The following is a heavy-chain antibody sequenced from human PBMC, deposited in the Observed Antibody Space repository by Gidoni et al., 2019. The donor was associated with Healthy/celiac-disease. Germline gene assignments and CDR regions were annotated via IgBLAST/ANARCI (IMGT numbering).Heavy chain of an antibody. J-gene: IGHJ4*02. CDR3: ARVKNYYDSSGYYTYFDY. Sequence: QLQLQESGSGLVKPSQTLSLTCAVSGGAISSGGYSWSWIRQPPGKGLEWIGYIYQSGSTYYNPSLKSRVTISVDRSKNQFSLKLSSVTAADTAVYYCARVKNYYDSSGYYTYFDYWGQGTLVTVSS. V-gene: IGHV4-30-2*01. CDR2: IYQSGST. D-gene: IGHD3-22*01. CDR1: GGAISSGGYS.